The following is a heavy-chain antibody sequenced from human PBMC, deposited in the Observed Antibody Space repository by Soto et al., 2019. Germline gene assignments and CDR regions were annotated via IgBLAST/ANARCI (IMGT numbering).Heavy chain of an antibody. Sequence: QVQLVQSGAEVKKPGASVKVSCKASGYTFTSYAMHWVRQAPGQRLEWMGWINAGNGNTKYSQKFQGRVTITRDTSASTAYMELSSLRSEDTAVYYCARIYDFWSGYTGNYYGMDVWGQGNTVTVSS. CDR2: INAGNGNT. J-gene: IGHJ6*02. CDR1: GYTFTSYA. D-gene: IGHD3-3*01. CDR3: ARIYDFWSGYTGNYYGMDV. V-gene: IGHV1-3*01.